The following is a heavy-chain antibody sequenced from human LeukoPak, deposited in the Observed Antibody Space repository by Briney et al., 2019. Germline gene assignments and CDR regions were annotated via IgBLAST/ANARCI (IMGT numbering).Heavy chain of an antibody. D-gene: IGHD3-10*01. J-gene: IGHJ4*02. CDR1: GFTFSDSY. CDR2: ISRGGCTI. Sequence: GGSLRLSCAASGFTFSDSYMSWIRQAPGKGLEWVSYISRGGCTIYYADSVKGRFTISRDNAKNSLYLQMNNLRAEDTAVYYCARDGDRGYWGQGTLVTVSS. CDR3: ARDGDRGY. V-gene: IGHV3-11*01.